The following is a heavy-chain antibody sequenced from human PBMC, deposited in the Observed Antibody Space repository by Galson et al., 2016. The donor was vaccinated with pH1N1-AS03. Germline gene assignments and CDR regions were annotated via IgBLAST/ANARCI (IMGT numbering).Heavy chain of an antibody. CDR3: ATTDGYNSYFDY. CDR2: ISSGGEAI. V-gene: IGHV3-11*01. CDR1: GFTFSDYY. J-gene: IGHJ4*02. Sequence: SLRLSCAASGFTFSDYYMSWIRQTPGKGLEWVAHISSGGEAIFCAGSVKGRFTTSRDNAKSSVYLQIHSLRADDTAVYYCATTDGYNSYFDYWGQGTLVTVSP. D-gene: IGHD5-24*01.